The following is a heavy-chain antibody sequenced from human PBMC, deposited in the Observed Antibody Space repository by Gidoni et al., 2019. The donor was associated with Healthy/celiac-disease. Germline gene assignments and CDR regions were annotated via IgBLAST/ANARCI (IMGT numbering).Heavy chain of an antibody. CDR2: IYYSGST. Sequence: QLQLQESGPGLVKPSETLSLTCTVSGGSISSSSYYWGWIRQPPGKGLEWIGSIYYSGSTYYNPSLKSRVTISVDTSKIQFSLKLSSVTAADTAVYYCASRDIVVVPAAKRRDAFDIWGQGTMVTVSS. V-gene: IGHV4-39*01. CDR1: GGSISSSSYY. CDR3: ASRDIVVVPAAKRRDAFDI. J-gene: IGHJ3*02. D-gene: IGHD2-2*01.